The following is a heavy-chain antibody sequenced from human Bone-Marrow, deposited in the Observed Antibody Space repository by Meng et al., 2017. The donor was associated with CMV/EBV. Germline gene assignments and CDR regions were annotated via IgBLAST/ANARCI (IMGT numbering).Heavy chain of an antibody. Sequence: CAASGFTYSEYYMSWIRQAPGKGLEWVSYISTSGNTIYCADSVKGRYTVSRDNANNSVYLQMDSLRAEDTAMYYCARDSFGDYSMKSWGQGTLVTVSS. CDR2: ISTSGNTI. D-gene: IGHD4-17*01. V-gene: IGHV3-11*01. J-gene: IGHJ5*02. CDR3: ARDSFGDYSMKS. CDR1: GFTYSEYY.